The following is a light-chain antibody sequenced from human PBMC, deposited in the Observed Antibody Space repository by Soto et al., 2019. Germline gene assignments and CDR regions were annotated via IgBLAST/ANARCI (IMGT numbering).Light chain of an antibody. CDR1: QSVSSSY. CDR3: QQYGSSPRK. J-gene: IGKJ1*01. V-gene: IGKV3-20*01. CDR2: GAS. Sequence: EIVLTQSPGTLSLSPGERATLSCRASQSVSSSYLAWYQQKPSQAPRLLIYGASSRATGIPDRFSGSGSGTDFTLTISRLEPDDFAVYYCQQYGSSPRKFGQGTQVEIK.